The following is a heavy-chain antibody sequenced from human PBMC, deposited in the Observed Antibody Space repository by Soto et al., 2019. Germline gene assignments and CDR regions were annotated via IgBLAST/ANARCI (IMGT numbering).Heavy chain of an antibody. J-gene: IGHJ6*02. V-gene: IGHV4-30-4*01. Sequence: NPSETLSLTCTVSGGSISSGDYYWSWIRQPPGKGLEWIGYIYYSGSTYYNPSLKSRVTISVDTSKNQFSLKLSSVTAADTAVYYCASETGTRYYYYGMDVWGQGTTVTVSS. CDR2: IYYSGST. D-gene: IGHD1-1*01. CDR1: GGSISSGDYY. CDR3: ASETGTRYYYYGMDV.